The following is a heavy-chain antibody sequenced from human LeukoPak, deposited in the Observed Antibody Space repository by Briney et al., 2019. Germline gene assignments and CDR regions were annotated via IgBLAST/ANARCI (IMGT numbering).Heavy chain of an antibody. CDR1: GFTFSSYS. D-gene: IGHD5-24*01. V-gene: IGHV3-21*04. CDR3: AKVGVRDGYNYGLFDY. Sequence: GGSLRLSCAASGFTFSSYSMNWVRQAPGKGLEWVSSISSSSSYIYYADSVKGRFTISRDNSKNTLYLQMNSLRAEDTAVYYCAKVGVRDGYNYGLFDYWGQGTLVTVSS. CDR2: ISSSSSYI. J-gene: IGHJ4*02.